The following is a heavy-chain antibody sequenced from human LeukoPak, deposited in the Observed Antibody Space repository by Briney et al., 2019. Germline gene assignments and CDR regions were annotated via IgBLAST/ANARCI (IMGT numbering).Heavy chain of an antibody. D-gene: IGHD1-20*01. J-gene: IGHJ4*02. CDR2: IKEDGSDK. CDR3: VPLNWNPPGDFDR. V-gene: IGHV3-7*01. Sequence: GGSLRLSCAASGFTFSNYWMNWVRQAPGKGLEWVANIKEDGSDKYYVDSEKGRFSISKDNAKNSLYLQMNSLRVEDTAVYYCVPLNWNPPGDFDRWGQGTLVTVSS. CDR1: GFTFSNYW.